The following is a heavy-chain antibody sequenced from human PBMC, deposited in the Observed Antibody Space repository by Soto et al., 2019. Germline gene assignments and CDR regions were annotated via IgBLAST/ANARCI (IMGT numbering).Heavy chain of an antibody. CDR3: ARDSPDYFPLDAFDI. D-gene: IGHD3-10*01. J-gene: IGHJ3*02. CDR1: GYTFTSYG. V-gene: IGHV1-18*01. CDR2: ISAYNGNT. Sequence: QVQLVQSGAEVKKPGASVKVSCKASGYTFTSYGISWVRQAPGQGLEWMGWISAYNGNTNYAQKLQGRVTMTTDTCTSTAYMELKSLRSDDTAVYYCARDSPDYFPLDAFDIWGQGTMVTVSS.